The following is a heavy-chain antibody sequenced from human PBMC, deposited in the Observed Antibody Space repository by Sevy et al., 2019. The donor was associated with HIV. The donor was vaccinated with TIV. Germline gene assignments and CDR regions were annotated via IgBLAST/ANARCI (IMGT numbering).Heavy chain of an antibody. CDR1: GFRFSSYG. V-gene: IGHV3-30*02. Sequence: GGSLRLSCAASGFRFSSYGMNWVRHAPGKGLEWVAFLSYDGSKEDYAASVKGRFTISRDNSKNTFYVEMNSLREEDTAVYHCTKDMVTFGGIIANSPGGFDIWGQGTMVTVSS. CDR3: TKDMVTFGGIIANSPGGFDI. CDR2: LSYDGSKE. D-gene: IGHD3-16*02. J-gene: IGHJ3*02.